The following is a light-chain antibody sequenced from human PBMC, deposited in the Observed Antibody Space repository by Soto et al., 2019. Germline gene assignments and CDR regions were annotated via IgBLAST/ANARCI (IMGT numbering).Light chain of an antibody. V-gene: IGLV2-8*01. J-gene: IGLJ2*01. CDR2: EVS. CDR1: SSDVGGYNY. CDR3: ASYARGSTLVV. Sequence: QSALTQPPSASGSPGQSVTISCTGTSSDVGGYNYVSWYQQHPGKAPKLMIYEVSKRPSGVPDRFSGSKSGNTASLTVSGLQVEDEADYYCASYARGSTLVVFGGGTKVTVL.